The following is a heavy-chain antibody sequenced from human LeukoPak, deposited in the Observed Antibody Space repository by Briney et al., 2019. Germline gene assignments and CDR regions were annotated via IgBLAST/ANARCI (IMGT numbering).Heavy chain of an antibody. J-gene: IGHJ4*02. CDR2: IYSGGTT. V-gene: IGHV3-53*01. CDR1: GFTVSSNY. D-gene: IGHD1-26*01. Sequence: GGSLRLSCAASGFTVSSNYMSWVRQAPGKGLEWVSVIYSGGTTYYADSVKGRFTISRDNSKNTLYLQMNSLRAEDTAVYYCATRTSGSYYASFDYWGQGTLVTVFS. CDR3: ATRTSGSYYASFDY.